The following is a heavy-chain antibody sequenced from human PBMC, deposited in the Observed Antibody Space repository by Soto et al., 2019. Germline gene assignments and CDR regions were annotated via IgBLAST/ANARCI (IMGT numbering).Heavy chain of an antibody. J-gene: IGHJ6*02. CDR2: IIPILGIA. D-gene: IGHD3-10*01. CDR1: GGTFSSYT. Sequence: QVQLVQSGAEVKKPGSSVKVSCKASGGTFSSYTISWVRQAPGQGLEWMGRIIPILGIANYAQKFQGRVTITADKAASTAYTGLSGLRSEDTAGYYCARDKQDRGVSRLGYGMDVWGQGTTVTVSS. V-gene: IGHV1-69*08. CDR3: ARDKQDRGVSRLGYGMDV.